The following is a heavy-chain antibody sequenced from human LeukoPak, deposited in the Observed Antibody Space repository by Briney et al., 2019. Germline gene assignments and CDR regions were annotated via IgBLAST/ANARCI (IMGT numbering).Heavy chain of an antibody. Sequence: PSETPSLTCTVSGGSITSYNWALLRHPPGKGLEWIGYLYYSGYSNYNPSMKSRVSMSMDTSKNQFSLKLTSVTAADTAVYYCARVAVAGLSMYYVDYWGQGTLVTVSS. J-gene: IGHJ4*02. CDR1: GGSITSYN. V-gene: IGHV4-59*08. CDR2: LYYSGYS. D-gene: IGHD6-19*01. CDR3: ARVAVAGLSMYYVDY.